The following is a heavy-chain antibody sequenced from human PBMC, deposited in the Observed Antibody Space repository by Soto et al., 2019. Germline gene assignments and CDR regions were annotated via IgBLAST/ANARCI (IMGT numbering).Heavy chain of an antibody. CDR3: TTFDTSLFTDY. CDR2: IRSKADSDAT. Sequence: EVQLVESGGGLVQPGGSLKLSCAASGLKLSGSALHWVRQAPGNGLEWVGRIRSKADSDATAYDASVTGRFTVSRDDLKNTAHLQMNNLKTGDTAVYFCTTFDTSLFTDYWGQGTLVTVSS. V-gene: IGHV3-73*02. CDR1: GLKLSGSA. D-gene: IGHD3-22*01. J-gene: IGHJ4*02.